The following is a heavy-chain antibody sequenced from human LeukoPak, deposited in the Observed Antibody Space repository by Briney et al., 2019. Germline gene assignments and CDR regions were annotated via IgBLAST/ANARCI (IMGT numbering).Heavy chain of an antibody. CDR3: ARGRSMDA. Sequence: GGSLRLSCAASGFSFSTYCMTWGRQAPGKGLEWVATIKYDGSEKYYVDSVKGRFTISRDNAKNSLYLQMNSLRAEDTAVYYCARGRSMDAWGQGTTVTV. V-gene: IGHV3-7*01. CDR2: IKYDGSEK. J-gene: IGHJ6*02. CDR1: GFSFSTYC.